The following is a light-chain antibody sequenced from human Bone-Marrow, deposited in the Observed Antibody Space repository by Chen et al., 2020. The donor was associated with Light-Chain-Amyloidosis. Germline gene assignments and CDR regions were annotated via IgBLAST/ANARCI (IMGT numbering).Light chain of an antibody. CDR1: SSDVGTYNF. CDR2: EVT. V-gene: IGLV2-23*02. CDR3: CSYAGSRTRV. J-gene: IGLJ3*02. Sequence: QSALAQPASVSGSPVQSITISCTGTSSDVGTYNFVSWYQQHPGRAPKLMIYEVTKRPSGVSDRFSGSKSGNTASLTISGLQAEDEADFYCCSYAGSRTRVFGGGTKLTVL.